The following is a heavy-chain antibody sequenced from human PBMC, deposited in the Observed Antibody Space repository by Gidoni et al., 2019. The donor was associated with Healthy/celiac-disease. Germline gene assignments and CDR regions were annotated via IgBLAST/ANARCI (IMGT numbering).Heavy chain of an antibody. CDR1: GFTFSSYA. J-gene: IGHJ4*02. V-gene: IGHV3-23*01. D-gene: IGHD3-22*01. CDR3: AKGYYDSSGSHYFDY. Sequence: EVQLLESGGGLVQPGGSLRLSCAASGFTFSSYAMSWVRQAPGKGREWVSAISGSGGSTYDADSVKGRFTISRDNSKNTLYLQMNSLRAEDTAVYYCAKGYYDSSGSHYFDYWGQGTLVTVSS. CDR2: ISGSGGST.